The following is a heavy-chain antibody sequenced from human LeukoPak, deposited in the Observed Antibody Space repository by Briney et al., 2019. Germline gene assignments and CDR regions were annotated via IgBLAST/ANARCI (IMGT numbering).Heavy chain of an antibody. Sequence: GGSLRLSCAASGFTFTNYWMNWVRQAPGKGLEWVANLKQDGSEKNYVDSVKGRFTISRDNAKNSLYLQMNSLRAEDTALYYCAKDVSYDSSGYYYNWGQGTLVTVSS. D-gene: IGHD3-22*01. J-gene: IGHJ4*02. CDR2: LKQDGSEK. CDR3: AKDVSYDSSGYYYN. V-gene: IGHV3-7*03. CDR1: GFTFTNYW.